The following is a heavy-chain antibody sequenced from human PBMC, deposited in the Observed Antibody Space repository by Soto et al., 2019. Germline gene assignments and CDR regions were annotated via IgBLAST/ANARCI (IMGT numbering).Heavy chain of an antibody. CDR3: AKDRHKARSTSYYFDY. CDR1: GFTFSSYA. D-gene: IGHD1-26*01. CDR2: ISGSGGST. Sequence: EVQLLESGGGLVQPGGSLRLSCAASGFTFSSYAMSWVRQAPGKGLEWVSAISGSGGSTYYADSVKGRFTISRDNSKNTLYLQMNSLRDEDTAVYYCAKDRHKARSTSYYFDYWGQGTLVTVSS. V-gene: IGHV3-23*01. J-gene: IGHJ4*02.